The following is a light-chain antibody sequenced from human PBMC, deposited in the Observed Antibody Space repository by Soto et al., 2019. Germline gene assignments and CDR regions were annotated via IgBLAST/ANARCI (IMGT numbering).Light chain of an antibody. V-gene: IGKV1-39*01. CDR1: QSISSW. Sequence: DIHMTQSPSTLSASVGDRVTITCRASQSISSWLAWYQQKPVKPPNLLIYAASSLQSGVPSRFSGSGSGTHFTLTISSLQAEDFATYYCQQIHSIPITFGQGTRLEI. CDR2: AAS. J-gene: IGKJ5*01. CDR3: QQIHSIPIT.